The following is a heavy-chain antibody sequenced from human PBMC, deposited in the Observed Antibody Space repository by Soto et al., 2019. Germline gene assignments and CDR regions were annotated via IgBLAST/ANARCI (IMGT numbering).Heavy chain of an antibody. CDR1: GFTFSDHY. CDR2: SRDKVHSHTT. J-gene: IGHJ4*02. Sequence: EVQLAESGGGLVQPGGSLRLSCAASGFTFSDHYMDWVLQGPGKGLEWVGRSRDKVHSHTTEYAASVKGRFTISRGDSENSLYLQMNSLKTEDTAVYYCARGVVSTGYFDYWGQGTLVTVSS. V-gene: IGHV3-72*01. D-gene: IGHD5-12*01. CDR3: ARGVVSTGYFDY.